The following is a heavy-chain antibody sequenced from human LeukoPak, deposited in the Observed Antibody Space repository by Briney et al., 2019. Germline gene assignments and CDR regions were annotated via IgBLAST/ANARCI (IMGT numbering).Heavy chain of an antibody. Sequence: ASVKVSCKASGYTFTGYYMHWVRQAPGQGLEWMGWINPNSGGTNYAQKFQGRVTMTRDTSISTAYMELSRLRSDDTAVYYCARRATGYSYGTGYYYYMDVWGKGTTVTVSS. D-gene: IGHD5-18*01. J-gene: IGHJ6*03. CDR3: ARRATGYSYGTGYYYYMDV. CDR1: GYTFTGYY. V-gene: IGHV1-2*02. CDR2: INPNSGGT.